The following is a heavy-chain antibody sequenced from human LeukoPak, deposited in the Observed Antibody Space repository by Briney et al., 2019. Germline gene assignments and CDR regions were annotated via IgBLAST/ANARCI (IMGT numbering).Heavy chain of an antibody. CDR1: VYTFTSYG. J-gene: IGHJ5*02. CDR3: ARVGRLNWFDP. CDR2: ISAYNGNT. V-gene: IGHV1-18*01. D-gene: IGHD2-21*02. Sequence: ASVKVSCKASVYTFTSYGISWVRQAPGQGLEWMGWISAYNGNTNNAQKLQGRVTMTTDTSTSTAYMELRSLRSDDAAVYYCARVGRLNWFDPWGQGTLVTVSS.